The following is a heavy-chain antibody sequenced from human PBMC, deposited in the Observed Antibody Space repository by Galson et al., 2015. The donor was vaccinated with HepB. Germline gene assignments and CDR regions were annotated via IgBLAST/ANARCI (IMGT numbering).Heavy chain of an antibody. Sequence: SVKVSCKVSGYTLTELSMHWVRQAPGKGLEWMGGFDPEDGETIYAQKFQGRVTMTEDTSTDTAYMELSSLRSEDTAVYYCATEHWELLRFGGPANYWGQGTLVTVSS. CDR2: FDPEDGET. CDR3: ATEHWELLRFGGPANY. D-gene: IGHD1-26*01. V-gene: IGHV1-24*01. J-gene: IGHJ4*02. CDR1: GYTLTELS.